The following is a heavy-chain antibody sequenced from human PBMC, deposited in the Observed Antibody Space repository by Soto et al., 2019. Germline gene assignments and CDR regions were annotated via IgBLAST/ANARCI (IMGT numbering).Heavy chain of an antibody. J-gene: IGHJ4*02. V-gene: IGHV4-59*01. D-gene: IGHD2-21*02. CDR2: IYYSGST. CDR3: ARVDLDCGGDCYLDY. CDR1: GGSISSYY. Sequence: SETLSLTCTVSGGSISSYYWSWIRQPPGKGLEWIGYIYYSGSTNYNPSLKSRVTISVDTSKNQFSLKLSSVNAADTAVYYCARVDLDCGGDCYLDYWGQGTLVTVSS.